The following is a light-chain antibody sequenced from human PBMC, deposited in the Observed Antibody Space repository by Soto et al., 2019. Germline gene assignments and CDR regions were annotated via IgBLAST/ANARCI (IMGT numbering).Light chain of an antibody. Sequence: DFQMTQSPSSVSASVGDRVTITCRASQGISSWLAWYQQKAGKAPKLLIYAAFTLESGVPSRFRGSGSGTDFTLTIISLQPEDFATYYCQHVNSFPFTFGQGTRLEIK. V-gene: IGKV1-12*01. CDR1: QGISSW. J-gene: IGKJ5*01. CDR3: QHVNSFPFT. CDR2: AAF.